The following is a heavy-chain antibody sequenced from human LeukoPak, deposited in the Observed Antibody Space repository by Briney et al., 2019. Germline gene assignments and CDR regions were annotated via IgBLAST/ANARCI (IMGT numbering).Heavy chain of an antibody. D-gene: IGHD5-18*01. CDR1: GLTFSNHW. CDR3: ASLDTAKQPLANH. Sequence: GGSLRLSCVASGLTFSNHWMSWVRQAPGKGLEWVANIREERGQEYYVDSVKGRFTTSKNSAKNSLYLQMNTLRVEDTAMYYCASLDTAKQPLANHWGQGTLVTVSS. CDR2: IREERGQE. J-gene: IGHJ5*02. V-gene: IGHV3-7*03.